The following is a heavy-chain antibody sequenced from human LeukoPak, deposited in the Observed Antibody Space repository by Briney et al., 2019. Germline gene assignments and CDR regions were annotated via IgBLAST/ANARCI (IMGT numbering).Heavy chain of an antibody. CDR1: EFIFGAYW. CDR3: VRSLQKFGTRDY. V-gene: IGHV3-7*01. J-gene: IGHJ4*02. Sequence: GGSLTLSCAGSEFIFGAYWMTWVRQAPGKGLEWAAHINQDGSETYYMDSVKGRFTISRDNAKKSVFLQMNSLTAEDTALYYCVRSLQKFGTRDYWGQGTLVTVSS. D-gene: IGHD3-10*01. CDR2: INQDGSET.